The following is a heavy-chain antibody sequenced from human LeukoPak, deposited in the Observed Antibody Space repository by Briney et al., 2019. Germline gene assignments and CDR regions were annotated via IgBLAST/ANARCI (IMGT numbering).Heavy chain of an antibody. D-gene: IGHD6-19*01. Sequence: GGSLRLSCAASGFTLSSYGIHWVRQAPGKGLEWVAVISYDGSNKYYADSVKGRFTISRDNSKNTLYLQMNSLRAEDTAVYYCARNWGIAVAGPDFLDYWGQGTLVTVSS. V-gene: IGHV3-30*03. CDR3: ARNWGIAVAGPDFLDY. CDR1: GFTLSSYG. J-gene: IGHJ4*02. CDR2: ISYDGSNK.